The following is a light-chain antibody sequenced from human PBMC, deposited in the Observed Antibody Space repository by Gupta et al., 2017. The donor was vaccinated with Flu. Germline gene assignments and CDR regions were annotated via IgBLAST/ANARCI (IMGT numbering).Light chain of an antibody. Sequence: LSLSPGERATLHCRASQSLSESLAWYQQQPGQAPRLLIYDTFKRATGISARFSGSGSGTDFSLTISSLEPEDFAVYYCQQRSNGPPEYTFGQGTKLEIK. CDR3: QQRSNGPPEYT. J-gene: IGKJ2*01. CDR1: QSLSES. CDR2: DTF. V-gene: IGKV3-11*01.